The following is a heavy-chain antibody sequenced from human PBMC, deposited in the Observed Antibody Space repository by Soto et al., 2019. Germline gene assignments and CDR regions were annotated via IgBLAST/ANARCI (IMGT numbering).Heavy chain of an antibody. CDR2: IYPGDSDT. D-gene: IGHD2-15*01. CDR3: ARSGEVGYCSGGSCLPYAFDI. J-gene: IGHJ3*02. Sequence: GESLKISCMGSGYKVSTWHNFTSYWIAWVRQMPGEGLEWMGIIYPGDSDTRYSPSFQGQVTISADKSISTAYLQWSSLKASDTAMYYCARSGEVGYCSGGSCLPYAFDIWGQGTMVTVSS. CDR1: GYKVSTWHNFTSYW. V-gene: IGHV5-51*01.